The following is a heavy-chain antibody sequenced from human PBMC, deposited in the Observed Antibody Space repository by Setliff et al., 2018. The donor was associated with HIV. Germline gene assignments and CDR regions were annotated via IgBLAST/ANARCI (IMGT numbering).Heavy chain of an antibody. CDR3: ARHGVTKPYYFDY. CDR1: GGSFSGYY. CDR2: INHSGST. Sequence: PSETLSLTCAVYGGSFSGYYWSWIRQPPGKGLEWIGEINHSGSTNYYPSLKSRVTISVDTSKNQFSLKLSSVTAADTAVYYCARHGVTKPYYFDYWGQGTLVTVSS. V-gene: IGHV4-34*01. D-gene: IGHD3-10*01. J-gene: IGHJ4*02.